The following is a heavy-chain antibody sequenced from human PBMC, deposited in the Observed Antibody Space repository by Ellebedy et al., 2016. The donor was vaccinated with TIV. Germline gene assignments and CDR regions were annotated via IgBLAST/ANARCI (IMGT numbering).Heavy chain of an antibody. CDR3: ARHAATAGNPNMDV. CDR1: GGSISSGGYY. Sequence: LRLSCTVSGGSISSGGYYWSWIRQHPGKGLEWIGYIYYSGSTYYNPSLKSRVTISVDTSKNQFSLKLSSVTAADTAVYYCARHAATAGNPNMDVWGRGTTVTVSS. D-gene: IGHD4-23*01. CDR2: IYYSGST. J-gene: IGHJ6*03. V-gene: IGHV4-31*03.